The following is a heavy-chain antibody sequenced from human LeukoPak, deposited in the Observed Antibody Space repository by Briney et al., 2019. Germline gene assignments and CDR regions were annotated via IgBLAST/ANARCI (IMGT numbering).Heavy chain of an antibody. Sequence: ASVKVSCKASGYTFTSYGITWLRQAPGQGLEWMGWISVYNGNTKYAQKLQGRVTMTTDTSTSTAYMELRSLRSDDTAVYYCASWGDMVRGVKVDYWGQGTLVTVSS. D-gene: IGHD3-10*01. CDR2: ISVYNGNT. V-gene: IGHV1-18*01. CDR1: GYTFTSYG. CDR3: ASWGDMVRGVKVDY. J-gene: IGHJ4*02.